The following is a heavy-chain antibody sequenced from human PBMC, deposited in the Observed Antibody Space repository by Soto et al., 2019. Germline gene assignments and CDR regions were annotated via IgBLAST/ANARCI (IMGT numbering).Heavy chain of an antibody. CDR3: ARAWGYAFDF. D-gene: IGHD7-27*01. J-gene: IGHJ3*01. Sequence: SETLSLTCTVSGGSISNYYWSWIRQPPGKGLEWIGYIYYSGSTNYNPSLKSRVTISVDTSKNQFSLKLSSVTAADTAVYYCARAWGYAFDFWGQGTMGTVSS. CDR2: IYYSGST. V-gene: IGHV4-59*01. CDR1: GGSISNYY.